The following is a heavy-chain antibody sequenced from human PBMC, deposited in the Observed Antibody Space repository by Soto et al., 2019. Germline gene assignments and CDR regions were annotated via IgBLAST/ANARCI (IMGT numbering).Heavy chain of an antibody. CDR3: AKDSHKGDYIWGSYPEPFDY. D-gene: IGHD3-16*02. CDR1: GFTFSSYA. Sequence: GGSLRLSCAASGFTFSSYAMSWVRQAPGKGLEWVSAISGSGGSTYYADSVKGRFTISRDNSKNTLYLQMNSLRAEDTAVYYCAKDSHKGDYIWGSYPEPFDYWGQGTLVTVSS. V-gene: IGHV3-23*01. J-gene: IGHJ4*02. CDR2: ISGSGGST.